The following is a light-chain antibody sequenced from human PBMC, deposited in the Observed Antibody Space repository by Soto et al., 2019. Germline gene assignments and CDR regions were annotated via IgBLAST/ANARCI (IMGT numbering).Light chain of an antibody. CDR3: QQYDSYYSGR. V-gene: IGKV1-5*01. Sequence: IHMNLAPASLSVSLYDRVTITFRPSQTINSWLAWYQQKPGKAPKVLIFDASSLKTGVPSRFSGSGSGTEFTLTISNLQPDDFAPYYCQQYDSYYSGRFGQGTKVDIK. CDR1: QTINSW. CDR2: DAS. J-gene: IGKJ1*01.